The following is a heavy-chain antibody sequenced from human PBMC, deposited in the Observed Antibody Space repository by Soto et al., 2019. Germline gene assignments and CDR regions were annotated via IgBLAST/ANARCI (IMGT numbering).Heavy chain of an antibody. CDR3: ARNPGEEYRGGDCRRASWYYFDY. CDR2: ISSSSSTI. D-gene: IGHD2-21*02. Sequence: GGSLRLSCAASGFTFSSYSMNWVRQAPGKVLEWGSYISSSSSTIYYADSVKGRFTISRDNAKNSLYLQMNSLRDEDTAVYYCARNPGEEYRGGDCRRASWYYFDYWGQGTLVTVSS. CDR1: GFTFSSYS. V-gene: IGHV3-48*02. J-gene: IGHJ4*02.